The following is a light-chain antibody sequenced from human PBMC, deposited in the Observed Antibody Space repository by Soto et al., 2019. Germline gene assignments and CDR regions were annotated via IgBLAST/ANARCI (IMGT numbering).Light chain of an antibody. Sequence: EIVMTQSQATMSVSPGERATLSCRASQSVSSNLAWYQQKPGQASRLLIYGESTRAPGIPARFSGSGSGTEFTLTISSLQSEEFVVYYRQQYNNRPKTFGQWTKVAIQ. CDR2: GES. V-gene: IGKV3-15*01. CDR3: QQYNNRPKT. CDR1: QSVSSN. J-gene: IGKJ1*01.